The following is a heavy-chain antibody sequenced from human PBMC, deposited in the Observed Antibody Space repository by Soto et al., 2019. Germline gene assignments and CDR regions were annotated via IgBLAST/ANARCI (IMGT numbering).Heavy chain of an antibody. D-gene: IGHD3-3*01. CDR2: IYYSGST. CDR1: GGSISSYY. J-gene: IGHJ4*02. V-gene: IGHV4-59*01. CDR3: AGTSGYYDFWSGYHPLDY. Sequence: PSETLSLTCTFSGGSISSYYWIWIRQPPGKGLEWIGYIYYSGSTNYNPSLKSRVTISVDTSKNQFSLKLSSVTAADTAVYYCAGTSGYYDFWSGYHPLDYWGQGTLVTVSS.